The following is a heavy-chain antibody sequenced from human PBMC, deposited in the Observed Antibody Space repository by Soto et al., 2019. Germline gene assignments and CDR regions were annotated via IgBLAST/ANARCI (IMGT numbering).Heavy chain of an antibody. CDR3: AKGYDFWSGSSDV. CDR2: ISGSGGST. J-gene: IGHJ6*04. V-gene: IGHV3-23*01. CDR1: GFTFSGYA. Sequence: GGSLRLSCAASGFTFSGYAMNWVRQAPGKGLEWVSGISGSGGSTCYADSVKGRFTISRDNSKNTLYLQMNSLRAEDTAVYYCAKGYDFWSGSSDVWGKGTTVTVSS. D-gene: IGHD3-3*01.